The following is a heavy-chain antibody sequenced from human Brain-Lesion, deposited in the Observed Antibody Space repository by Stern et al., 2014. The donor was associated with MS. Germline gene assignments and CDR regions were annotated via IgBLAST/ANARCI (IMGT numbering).Heavy chain of an antibody. Sequence: VQLVESGPGLVKPSQTLSLSCTVSGGSISSGGYYWSWIRQPAGKGLEWIGRIFNSGSTTYHPSPQRRVTISIDPSKNQFSLRLNSMTAADTAVYYCARGRVVPGFQYYATDVWGQGTTVIVSS. J-gene: IGHJ6*02. V-gene: IGHV4-61*02. CDR2: IFNSGST. D-gene: IGHD2-2*01. CDR1: GGSISSGGYY. CDR3: ARGRVVPGFQYYATDV.